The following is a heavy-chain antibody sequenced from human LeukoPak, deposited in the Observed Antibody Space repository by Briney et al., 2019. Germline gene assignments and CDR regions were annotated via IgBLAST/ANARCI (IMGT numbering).Heavy chain of an antibody. CDR3: ANQAYSQFDY. D-gene: IGHD4-11*01. J-gene: IGHJ4*02. V-gene: IGHV3-7*01. CDR1: GFAFSSYW. CDR2: ISPDGSAE. Sequence: GGSLRLSCVASGFAFSSYWMSWVRQAPGKGLELVANISPDGSAEDYVDSVRGRFAISRDNAKRSLYLQMNSLSPEDTAVYYCANQAYSQFDYWGREPWSASHQ.